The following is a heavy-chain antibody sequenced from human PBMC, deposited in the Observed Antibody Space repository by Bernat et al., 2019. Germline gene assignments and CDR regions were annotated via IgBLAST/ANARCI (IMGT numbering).Heavy chain of an antibody. J-gene: IGHJ4*02. CDR1: GFTVSSSY. CDR3: ARDPYTSGWSIGLV. V-gene: IGHV3-66*02. CDR2: IYIGGST. D-gene: IGHD6-19*01. Sequence: EVQLVESGGGLVQPGGSLRLSCAASGFTVSSSYISWVRQAPGKGLEWVSVIYIGGSTYYADSVKGRFTISSDNSKNTLYLQMNSLKPEDTAVYYCARDPYTSGWSIGLVWGQRTLVSVS.